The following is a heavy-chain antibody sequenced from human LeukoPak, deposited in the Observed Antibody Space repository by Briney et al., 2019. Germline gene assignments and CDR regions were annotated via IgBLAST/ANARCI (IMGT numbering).Heavy chain of an antibody. D-gene: IGHD6-13*01. CDR1: GYSINDGYY. CDR2: VYHSGTT. J-gene: IGHJ4*02. V-gene: IGHV4-38-2*01. Sequence: PSETLSLTCAVSGYSINDGYYWGWIRQPPGKGLEWIGSVYHSGTTYYNPSLQSRVGISADMSRNQFSLRLNSMTAADTAVYYCASLAAAGTTVTQWGQGTLVTVSS. CDR3: ASLAAAGTTVTQ.